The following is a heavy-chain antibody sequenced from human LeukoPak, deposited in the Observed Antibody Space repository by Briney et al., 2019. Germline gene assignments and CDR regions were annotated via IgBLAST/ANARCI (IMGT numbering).Heavy chain of an antibody. D-gene: IGHD1-1*01. Sequence: ASVTVSCTASGGTFSSYAISWVRQAPGQGLERMGGIIPIFGTANYAQKFQGRVTITADESTSTAYMELSSLRSEDTAVYYCARASRPGHSYYFDYWGQGTLVTVSS. CDR2: IIPIFGTA. V-gene: IGHV1-69*01. CDR1: GGTFSSYA. CDR3: ARASRPGHSYYFDY. J-gene: IGHJ4*02.